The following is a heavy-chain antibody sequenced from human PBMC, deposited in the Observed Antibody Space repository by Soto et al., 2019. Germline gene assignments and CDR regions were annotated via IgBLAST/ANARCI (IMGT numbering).Heavy chain of an antibody. CDR3: ARDGGWVDTAMEDWFDP. Sequence: QVQLVQSGAEVKKPGSSVKVSCKASGGTFSSYAISWVRQAPGQGLEWMGGIIPIFGTANYAQKFQGRVTITADESTSTAYMELSSLRSEDTAVYYCARDGGWVDTAMEDWFDPWGQGTLVTVSS. V-gene: IGHV1-69*01. CDR1: GGTFSSYA. D-gene: IGHD5-18*01. CDR2: IIPIFGTA. J-gene: IGHJ5*02.